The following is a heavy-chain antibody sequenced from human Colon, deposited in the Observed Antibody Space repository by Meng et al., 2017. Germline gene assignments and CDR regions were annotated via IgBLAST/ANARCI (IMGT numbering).Heavy chain of an antibody. J-gene: IGHJ5*02. CDR2: IYYSGST. D-gene: IGHD5-12*01. V-gene: IGHV4-61*01. CDR3: ARDSCYDKNWLDP. Sequence: VQLLSQGHRVVMPSVPLSLSCTDSGGSVIGISYYWCWIGQPPGKRQEWMWFIYYSGSTNYNPSLKSRVTISVDTSKYQFSLKVSSVTAADTAVYYCARDSCYDKNWLDPWGQGTLVTVSS. CDR1: GGSVIGISYY.